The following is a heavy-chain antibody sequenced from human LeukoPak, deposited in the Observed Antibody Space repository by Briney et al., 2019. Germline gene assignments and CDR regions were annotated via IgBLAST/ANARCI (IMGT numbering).Heavy chain of an antibody. D-gene: IGHD3-22*01. Sequence: SETLFLTCAVYGGSFSGYYWSWIRQPPGKGLEWIGEINHSGSTNYNPSLKSRVTISVDTSKNQFSLKLSSVTAADTAVYYCARAGPRENYYDSSGYLSAEYFQHWGQGTLVTVSS. V-gene: IGHV4-34*01. CDR1: GGSFSGYY. J-gene: IGHJ1*01. CDR2: INHSGST. CDR3: ARAGPRENYYDSSGYLSAEYFQH.